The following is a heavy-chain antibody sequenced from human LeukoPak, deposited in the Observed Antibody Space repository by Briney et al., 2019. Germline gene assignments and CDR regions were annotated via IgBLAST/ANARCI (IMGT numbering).Heavy chain of an antibody. Sequence: GGALRLSCAASGFTFSSYAMSWVRQAPGKGLEWVSAISGSGGSTYYADSVKGRFTISRDSSKNTLYLQMNSLRAEDTAVYYCAKEVGARGESGYWGQGTLVTVSS. V-gene: IGHV3-23*01. J-gene: IGHJ4*02. CDR2: ISGSGGST. CDR1: GFTFSSYA. CDR3: AKEVGARGESGY. D-gene: IGHD1-26*01.